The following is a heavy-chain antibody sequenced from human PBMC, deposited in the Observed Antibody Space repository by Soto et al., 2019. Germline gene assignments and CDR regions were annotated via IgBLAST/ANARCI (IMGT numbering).Heavy chain of an antibody. D-gene: IGHD3-3*01. Sequence: ASVKVSCKASGYTFTSYGISWVRQAPGQGLERMGWISAYNGNTNYAQKLQGRVTMTTDTSTSTAYMELGSLRSDDTAVYYCARDPLVTIFGVVTDRHYYYYGMDVWGQGTTVTVSS. V-gene: IGHV1-18*04. CDR3: ARDPLVTIFGVVTDRHYYYYGMDV. CDR2: ISAYNGNT. J-gene: IGHJ6*02. CDR1: GYTFTSYG.